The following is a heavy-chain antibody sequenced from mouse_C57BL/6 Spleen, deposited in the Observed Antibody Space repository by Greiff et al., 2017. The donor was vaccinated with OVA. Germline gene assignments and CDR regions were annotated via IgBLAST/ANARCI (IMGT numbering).Heavy chain of an antibody. D-gene: IGHD2-1*01. CDR2: ISDGGSYT. Sequence: EVKLVESGGGLVKPGGSLKLSCAASGFTFSSYAMSWVRQTPEKRLEWVATISDGGSYTYYQDNVKGRFTISRDNAKNNLYLQMSHLKSEDTAMYYCARDRGLYYGNYGYFDVWGTGTTVTVSS. J-gene: IGHJ1*03. CDR1: GFTFSSYA. CDR3: ARDRGLYYGNYGYFDV. V-gene: IGHV5-4*01.